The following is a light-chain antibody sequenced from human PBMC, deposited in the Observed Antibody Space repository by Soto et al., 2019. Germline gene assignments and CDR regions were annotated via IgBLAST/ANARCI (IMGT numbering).Light chain of an antibody. CDR3: QQYKNWPRT. CDR2: GAT. J-gene: IGKJ1*01. V-gene: IGKV3-15*01. Sequence: MTKAPATLPLSKGERATLSGRARQSVSSLLAWYQQKPGQAPRLLIHGATTRATGIPARFSGSGSGTEFTLTISSLQSEDFAVYYCQQYKNWPRTFGQGTKVDI. CDR1: QSVSSL.